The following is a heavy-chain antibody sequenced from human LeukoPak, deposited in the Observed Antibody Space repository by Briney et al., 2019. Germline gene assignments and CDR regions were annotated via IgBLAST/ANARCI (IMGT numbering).Heavy chain of an antibody. D-gene: IGHD4-17*01. CDR1: GGSVSSGSYY. Sequence: SETLSLTCTVSGGSVSSGSYYWSWIRQPPGKGLEWIGYIYYSGSTNYNPSLKSRVTISVDTSKNQFSLKLSSVTAADTAVYYCARDIYGDYLGWFDPWGQGTLVTVSS. V-gene: IGHV4-61*01. CDR2: IYYSGST. J-gene: IGHJ5*02. CDR3: ARDIYGDYLGWFDP.